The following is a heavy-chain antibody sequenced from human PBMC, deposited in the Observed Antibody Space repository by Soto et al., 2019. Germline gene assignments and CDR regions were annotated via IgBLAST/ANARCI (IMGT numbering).Heavy chain of an antibody. CDR3: ARYFRGSGRYFFDY. D-gene: IGHD6-19*01. V-gene: IGHV3-7*03. J-gene: IGHJ4*02. CDR2: INQDGGGT. CDR1: GFTFSSSF. Sequence: GGSLRLSCVASGFTFSSSFMGWVRQAPGEGLEWVANINQDGGGTYYVDSVQGRFTISRDNAKDSLYLQMNSLRGEDTAVYYCARYFRGSGRYFFDYWGQGTLVTVSS.